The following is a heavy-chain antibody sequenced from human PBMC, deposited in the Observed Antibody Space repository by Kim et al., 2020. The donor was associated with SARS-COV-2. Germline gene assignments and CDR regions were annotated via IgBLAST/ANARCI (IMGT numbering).Heavy chain of an antibody. V-gene: IGHV3-11*06. CDR2: T. J-gene: IGHJ3*02. D-gene: IGHD1-7*01. Sequence: TKYGDAVKGRFTISREHTKNSLYLQMNGLRVEDTAVYYCGRENYWAFDIWGQGTMVTVSS. CDR3: GRENYWAFDI.